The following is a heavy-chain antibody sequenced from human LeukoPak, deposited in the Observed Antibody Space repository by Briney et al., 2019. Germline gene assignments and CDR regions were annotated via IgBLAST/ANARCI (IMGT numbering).Heavy chain of an antibody. CDR3: AREQQWAYYFDY. Sequence: GGSLRLSCAASGFTFSSYSMNWVRQAPGKGLEWVSSISSSSSYIYYADSVKGRFTISRDNAKNSLYLQMNSLRAEDTAVYYCAREQQWAYYFDYWGQGTLVTVSS. J-gene: IGHJ4*02. CDR2: ISSSSSYI. D-gene: IGHD6-19*01. CDR1: GFTFSSYS. V-gene: IGHV3-21*01.